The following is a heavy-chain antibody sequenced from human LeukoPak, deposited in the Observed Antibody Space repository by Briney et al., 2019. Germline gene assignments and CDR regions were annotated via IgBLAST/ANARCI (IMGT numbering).Heavy chain of an antibody. CDR1: GGSISSSSYY. V-gene: IGHV4-39*07. CDR2: IYYSGST. Sequence: SETLSLTCTVSGGSISSSSYYWGWIRQPPGKGLEWIGSIYYSGSTYYNPSLKSRVTISVDTSKNQFSLKLSSVTAADTAVYYCARRARRMGLRLGELSSPFDYWGQGTLVTVSS. J-gene: IGHJ4*02. D-gene: IGHD3-16*02. CDR3: ARRARRMGLRLGELSSPFDY.